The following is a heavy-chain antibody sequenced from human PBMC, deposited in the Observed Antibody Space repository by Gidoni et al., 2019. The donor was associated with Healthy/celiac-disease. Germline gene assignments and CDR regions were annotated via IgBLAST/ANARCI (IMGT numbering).Heavy chain of an antibody. V-gene: IGHV1-2*06. CDR1: GYTFTGYY. CDR2: INPNSGGT. D-gene: IGHD2-2*01. J-gene: IGHJ2*01. Sequence: QVQLVQSGAEVKKPGASVKVSCKASGYTFTGYYMHWVRQAPGQGLEWMGRINPNSGGTNYAQKFQGRVTMTRDTSISTAYMELSRLRSDDTAVYYCARDSARTGLMARGWYFDLWGRGTLVTVSS. CDR3: ARDSARTGLMARGWYFDL.